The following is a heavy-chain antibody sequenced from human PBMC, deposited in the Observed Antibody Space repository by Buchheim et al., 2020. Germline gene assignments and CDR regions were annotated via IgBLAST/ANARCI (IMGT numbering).Heavy chain of an antibody. D-gene: IGHD5-18*01. CDR1: GGSFSGYY. V-gene: IGHV4-34*01. CDR3: ANIPVGYSYGYWFDP. Sequence: QVQLQESGPGLVKPSETLSLTCAVYGGSFSGYYWSWLRQPPGKGLEWLGEINHSGSTNYNPSLKSRVTISVDTSKNQFSLKLSSVTAADTAVYYCANIPVGYSYGYWFDPWGQGTL. J-gene: IGHJ5*02. CDR2: INHSGST.